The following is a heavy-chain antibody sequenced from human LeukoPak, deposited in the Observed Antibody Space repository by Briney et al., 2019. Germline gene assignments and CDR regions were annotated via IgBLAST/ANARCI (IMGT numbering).Heavy chain of an antibody. CDR2: ITTSSSDM. CDR3: ARVLWELSLDY. J-gene: IGHJ4*02. V-gene: IGHV3-21*01. CDR1: GFTFSVYS. Sequence: PGGSLRLSCAASGFTFSVYSMNWVRQAPGKGLEWVSSITTSSSDMYYADSVKGRFTISRDNAKNSLFLQMNNLRAEDTAVYYCARVLWELSLDYWGQGTLVTVSS. D-gene: IGHD3-16*02.